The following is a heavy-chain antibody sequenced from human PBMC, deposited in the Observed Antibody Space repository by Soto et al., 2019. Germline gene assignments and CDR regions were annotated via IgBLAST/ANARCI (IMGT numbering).Heavy chain of an antibody. V-gene: IGHV4-59*01. CDR2: IYYSGST. CDR3: ARVLGYCTNGVCSDAFDI. J-gene: IGHJ3*02. Sequence: PSATLSLTSTVSGGSISSYYWSWIRQPPGKGLEWIGYIYYSGSTNYNPSLKSRVTISVDTSKNQFSLKLSSVTAADTAVYYCARVLGYCTNGVCSDAFDIWGQGAMVTVSS. CDR1: GGSISSYY. D-gene: IGHD2-8*01.